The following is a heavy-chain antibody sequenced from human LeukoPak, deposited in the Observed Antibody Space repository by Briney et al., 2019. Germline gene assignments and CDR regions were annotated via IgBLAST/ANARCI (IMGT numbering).Heavy chain of an antibody. CDR1: GGSISNGGYS. CDR3: ARAYDSSGYYYYYYFDN. D-gene: IGHD3-22*01. CDR2: INYSGSS. V-gene: IGHV4-31*01. Sequence: SETLSPTCTVSGGSISNGGYSWSWIRQHPGKGLEWIGYINYSGSSHYNPSLKSPVIISVDTSNNQFSLKLTSVTAADTAVYYCARAYDSSGYYYYYYFDNWGQGTLVTVSS. J-gene: IGHJ4*02.